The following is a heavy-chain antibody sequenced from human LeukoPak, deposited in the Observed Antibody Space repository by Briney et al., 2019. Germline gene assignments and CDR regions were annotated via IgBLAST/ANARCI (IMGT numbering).Heavy chain of an antibody. D-gene: IGHD2-15*01. CDR1: GGSISSGDYY. CDR3: AREGCSGGSCIERAFDI. J-gene: IGHJ3*02. CDR2: IYYSGST. V-gene: IGHV4-30-4*01. Sequence: SETLSLTCTVSGGSISSGDYYWSWIRQPPGKGLEWIGYIYYSGSTYYNPSLKSRVTISVDTSKNQFSLKLSSVTAADTAVYYCAREGCSGGSCIERAFDIWGQGTMVTVSS.